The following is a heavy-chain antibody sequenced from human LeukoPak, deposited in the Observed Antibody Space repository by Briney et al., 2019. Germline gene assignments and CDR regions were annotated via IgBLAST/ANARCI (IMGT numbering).Heavy chain of an antibody. D-gene: IGHD6-6*01. CDR3: ARGRMYSSSSYFDY. J-gene: IGHJ4*02. CDR2: INPNSGGT. V-gene: IGHV1-2*02. CDR1: GYTFTGYY. Sequence: ASVKVSCKASGYTFTGYYMHWVRQAPGQGLELMGWINPNSGGTNYAQKFQGRVTMTRDTSISTAYMELSRLRSDDTAVYYCARGRMYSSSSYFDYWGQGTLVTVSS.